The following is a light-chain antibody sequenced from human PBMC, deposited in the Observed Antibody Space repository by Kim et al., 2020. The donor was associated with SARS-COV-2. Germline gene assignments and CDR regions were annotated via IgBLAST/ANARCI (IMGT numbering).Light chain of an antibody. CDR1: QSVSNN. CDR2: GAS. Sequence: SPAEGATLSCRASQSVSNNLAWYQHKPGQPPRLLIYGASTRATGVPARFSGSGSGTDFTLTVSSLQSEDFAVYYCHQYNDWPPGDTFGQGTKLEI. V-gene: IGKV3-15*01. CDR3: HQYNDWPPGDT. J-gene: IGKJ2*01.